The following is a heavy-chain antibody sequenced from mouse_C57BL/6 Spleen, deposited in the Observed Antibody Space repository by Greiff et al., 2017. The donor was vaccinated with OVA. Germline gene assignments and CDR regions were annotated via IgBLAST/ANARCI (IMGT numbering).Heavy chain of an antibody. CDR2: IYPRSGNT. CDR1: GYTFTSYG. Sequence: VQLQQSGAELARPGASVKLSCKASGYTFTSYGISWVKQRTGQGLEWIGEIYPRSGNTYYNEKFKGKATLTADKSSSTAYMELRSLTSEDSAVYFCARSPSTTVVATRYAMDYWGQGTSVTVSS. J-gene: IGHJ4*01. D-gene: IGHD1-1*01. V-gene: IGHV1-81*01. CDR3: ARSPSTTVVATRYAMDY.